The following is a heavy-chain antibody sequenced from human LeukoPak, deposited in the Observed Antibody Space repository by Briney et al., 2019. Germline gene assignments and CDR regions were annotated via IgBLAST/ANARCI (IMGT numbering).Heavy chain of an antibody. D-gene: IGHD1-7*01. CDR3: ARDNWNYGSSMDV. J-gene: IGHJ6*02. Sequence: KPSETLSLTYTVSGGSISSYYWSWIRQPPGKGLEWIGYIYYSGSTNYNPSLKSRVTIPVDTSKNQFSLKLSSVTAADTAVYYCARDNWNYGSSMDVWGQGTTVTVSS. CDR1: GGSISSYY. CDR2: IYYSGST. V-gene: IGHV4-59*01.